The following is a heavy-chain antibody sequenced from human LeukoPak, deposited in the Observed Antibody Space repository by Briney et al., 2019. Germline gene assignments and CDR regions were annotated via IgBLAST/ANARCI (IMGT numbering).Heavy chain of an antibody. J-gene: IGHJ4*02. Sequence: SVNVSCKASGGTFSSYAISWVRQPPGQGLEWMGGIIPIFGTANYAQKLQGRVTMTTDTSKSTAYLELKSLRSDDTAVYYCARDEGPYEWLAPFDYWGQGTLVTVSS. D-gene: IGHD6-19*01. V-gene: IGHV1-69*05. CDR2: IIPIFGTA. CDR1: GGTFSSYA. CDR3: ARDEGPYEWLAPFDY.